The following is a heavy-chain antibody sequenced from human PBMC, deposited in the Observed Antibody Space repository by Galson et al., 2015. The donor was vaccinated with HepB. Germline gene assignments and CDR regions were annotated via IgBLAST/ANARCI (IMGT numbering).Heavy chain of an antibody. CDR3: ARDVDIPDC. J-gene: IGHJ4*02. CDR1: GFTVRSNY. CDR2: ISSSTSYI. V-gene: IGHV3-21*01. Sequence: SLRLSCAASGFTVRSNYMSWVRQAPGKGLEWVSSISSSTSYIYYADSVKGRFTISRDNARNSLYLQMNSLRAEDTAVYYCARDVDIPDCWGQGTLVTVSS. D-gene: IGHD3-9*01.